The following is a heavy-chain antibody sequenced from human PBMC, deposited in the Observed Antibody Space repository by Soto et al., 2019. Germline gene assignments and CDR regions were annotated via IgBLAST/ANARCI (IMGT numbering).Heavy chain of an antibody. D-gene: IGHD3-22*01. V-gene: IGHV1-2*02. CDR1: GYTFTGYY. CDR3: ARAPIVNYYDSSGLGRLDY. J-gene: IGHJ4*02. CDR2: INPNSGGT. Sequence: ASVKVSCKASGYTFTGYYMHWVRQAPGQGLEWMGWINPNSGGTNYAQKFQGRVTMTRDTSISTAYMELSRLRSDDTAVYYCARAPIVNYYDSSGLGRLDYWGQGTLVTVSS.